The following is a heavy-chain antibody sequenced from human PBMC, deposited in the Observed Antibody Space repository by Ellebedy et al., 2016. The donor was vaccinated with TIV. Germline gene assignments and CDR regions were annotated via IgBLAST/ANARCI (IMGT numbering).Heavy chain of an antibody. V-gene: IGHV4-59*01. J-gene: IGHJ4*02. CDR1: GGSISPYY. D-gene: IGHD4-17*01. CDR2: IHYSGSA. CDR3: ARAGDSGDFLDY. Sequence: SETLSLTCTVSGGSISPYYWTWIRQPPGKGLEWIGYIHYSGSATYHQSLESRVTISLDTSKNQFSLRLTSVTAADTALYYCARAGDSGDFLDYWGQGTLVTVSS.